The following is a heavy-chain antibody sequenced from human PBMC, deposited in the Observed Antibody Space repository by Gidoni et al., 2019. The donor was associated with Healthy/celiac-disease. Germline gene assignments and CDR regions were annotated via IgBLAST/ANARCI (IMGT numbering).Heavy chain of an antibody. CDR3: LYSSGWYSEAY. D-gene: IGHD6-19*01. Sequence: EVQLVETGGGLIQPGGSLRLSCAASGFTVSSNYMSWVRQAPGKGLEWVSVIYSGGSTYYADSVKGRFTISRDNSKNTLYLQMNSLRAKDTAVYYCLYSSGWYSEAYWGQGTLVTVSS. J-gene: IGHJ4*02. V-gene: IGHV3-53*02. CDR1: GFTVSSNY. CDR2: IYSGGST.